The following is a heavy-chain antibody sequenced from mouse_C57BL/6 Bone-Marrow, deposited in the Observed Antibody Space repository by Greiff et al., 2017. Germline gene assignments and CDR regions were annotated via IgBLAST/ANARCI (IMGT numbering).Heavy chain of an antibody. J-gene: IGHJ3*01. V-gene: IGHV1-53*01. Sequence: QVQLQQPGTELVKPGASVKLSCKASGYTFTSYWMHWVKQRPGQGLEWIGNINPSNGGTNYNEKFKSKATLTVDKSSSTAYMQLSSLTSEDSAVXYCARDLLWLRRVFAYWGQGTLVTVSA. D-gene: IGHD2-2*01. CDR3: ARDLLWLRRVFAY. CDR1: GYTFTSYW. CDR2: INPSNGGT.